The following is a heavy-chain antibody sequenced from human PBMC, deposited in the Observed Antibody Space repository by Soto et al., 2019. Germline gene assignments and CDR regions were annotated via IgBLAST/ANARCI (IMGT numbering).Heavy chain of an antibody. D-gene: IGHD3-22*01. V-gene: IGHV1-69*01. Sequence: QVQLVQSGAEVKKPGSSVKVSCKASGGTFSSYAISWVRQAPGQGLEWMGGIIPIFGTANYAQKFQGRVTITADESTXXXXXXXXXXXXXXXXXXXXXXGXNYYDSSGYYPKPNYYFDYWGQGTLVTVSS. CDR2: IIPIFGTA. CDR1: GGTFSSYA. CDR3: XXGXNYYDSSGYYPKPNYYFDY. J-gene: IGHJ4*02.